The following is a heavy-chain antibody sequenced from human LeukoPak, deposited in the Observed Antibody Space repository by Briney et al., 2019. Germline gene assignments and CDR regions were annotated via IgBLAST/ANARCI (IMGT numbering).Heavy chain of an antibody. D-gene: IGHD6-13*01. V-gene: IGHV3-49*03. Sequence: GGSLRLSCRASGFTFGDYAMSWFRQAPGQGLEWVGFIRSKAYGGTTEYAASVSGRFTVSRDDSKSIAYLQMDSLKTDDTAVYYCARDFSSNWYGTTDYWGQGTLVTVSS. J-gene: IGHJ4*02. CDR1: GFTFGDYA. CDR2: IRSKAYGGTT. CDR3: ARDFSSNWYGTTDY.